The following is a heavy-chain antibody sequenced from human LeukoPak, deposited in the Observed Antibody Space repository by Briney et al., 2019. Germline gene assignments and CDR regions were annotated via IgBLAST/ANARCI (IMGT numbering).Heavy chain of an antibody. CDR1: GFIFSSYG. V-gene: IGHV3-33*01. CDR2: IWYDGSNK. Sequence: GRSLRPSCAASGFIFSSYGMHWVRQAPGKGLEWVAVIWYDGSNKYYADSVKGRFTISRDNSKNTLYLQMNSLRGEDTAVYYCARGIAVAGTFWFDQWGQGTLVTVSS. J-gene: IGHJ5*02. CDR3: ARGIAVAGTFWFDQ. D-gene: IGHD6-19*01.